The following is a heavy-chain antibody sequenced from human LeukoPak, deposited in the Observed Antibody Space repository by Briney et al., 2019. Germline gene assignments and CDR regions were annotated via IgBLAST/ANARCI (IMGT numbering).Heavy chain of an antibody. Sequence: GGSLRLSCAASGFTFSSYWMSWVRRAPGKGLEWVANIKQDGSEKYYVDSVKGRFTISRDNAKNSLYLQMNSLRAEDTAVYYCASKGRGYYDSSGYIDYWGQGTLVTVSS. CDR2: IKQDGSEK. V-gene: IGHV3-7*01. J-gene: IGHJ4*02. CDR3: ASKGRGYYDSSGYIDY. CDR1: GFTFSSYW. D-gene: IGHD3-22*01.